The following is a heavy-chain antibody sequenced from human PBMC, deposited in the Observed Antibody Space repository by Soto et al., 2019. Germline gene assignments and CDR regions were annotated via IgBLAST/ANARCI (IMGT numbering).Heavy chain of an antibody. CDR2: IYYSGST. D-gene: IGHD7-27*01. CDR1: GGSISRGDYY. Sequence: SETLSLTCTVSGGSISRGDYYWSWIRQPPGKGLEWIGYIYYSGSTYYNPSLKSRVTISVDTSKNQFSLKLSSVTAADTAVYYCARHLNWGRGWYFDYWGQGTLVTVS. CDR3: ARHLNWGRGWYFDY. V-gene: IGHV4-30-4*01. J-gene: IGHJ4*02.